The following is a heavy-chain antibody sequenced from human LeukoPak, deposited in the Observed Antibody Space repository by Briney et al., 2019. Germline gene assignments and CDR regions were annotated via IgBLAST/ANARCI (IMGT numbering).Heavy chain of an antibody. V-gene: IGHV3-23*01. J-gene: IGHJ3*02. CDR2: ISASGGHT. CDR3: AKDTANGPTTDAFDI. CDR1: GFTVSSNY. Sequence: GGSLRLSCAASGFTVSSNYMSWVRQAPGKGLEWVSSISASGGHTYFADSVKGRFTISRDNSKNTLYLQMNSLRVEDTAIYFCAKDTANGPTTDAFDIWGQGTMVAVSS. D-gene: IGHD5-12*01.